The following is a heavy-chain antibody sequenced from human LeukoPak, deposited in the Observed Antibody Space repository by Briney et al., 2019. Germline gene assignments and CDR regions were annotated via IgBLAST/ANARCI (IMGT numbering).Heavy chain of an antibody. CDR3: ARVHVDIVVVPAARFTYYYYMDV. D-gene: IGHD2-2*01. CDR2: VSSDGSEK. CDR1: GFTFSNFA. Sequence: GGSLRLSCAASGFTFSNFAIHWVRQAPDKGLEWVAVVSSDGSEKYYVDSVKGRFNISRDNAKKSLFLQMNSLRAEDTAVYYCARVHVDIVVVPAARFTYYYYMDVWGKGTTVTISS. V-gene: IGHV3-30*04. J-gene: IGHJ6*03.